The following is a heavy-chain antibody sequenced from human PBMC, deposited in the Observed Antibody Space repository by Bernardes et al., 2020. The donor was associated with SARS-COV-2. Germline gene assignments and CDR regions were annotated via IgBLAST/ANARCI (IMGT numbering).Heavy chain of an antibody. D-gene: IGHD6-19*01. J-gene: IGHJ4*02. Sequence: GGSLRLSCSASGFTFSSYSMHWVRQAPGKVLEYVSGISRDGANTQYADSVEDRFTISRDNSKDTLYLQLTSLRLEDTAVYYCVKADYKFFWPSSGWEGHFFENWGKGSLLTVPS. CDR1: GFTFSSYS. CDR3: VKADYKFFWPSSGWEGHFFEN. V-gene: IGHV3-64D*06. CDR2: ISRDGANT.